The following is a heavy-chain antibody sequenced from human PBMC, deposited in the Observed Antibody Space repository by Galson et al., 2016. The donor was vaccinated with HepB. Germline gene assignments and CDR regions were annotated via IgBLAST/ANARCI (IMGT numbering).Heavy chain of an antibody. J-gene: IGHJ4*02. CDR1: GFIVSSNY. CDR2: IYISGST. V-gene: IGHV3-53*01. Sequence: SLRLSCAASGFIVSSNYMTWVRQAPGKGLEWVSIIYISGSTYYADSVKGRYTISRDNSKNTLYLQMNSLRAEDTAVYYSARGPPTVGAISALLDYWGQGTLVTVSS. CDR3: ARGPPTVGAISALLDY. D-gene: IGHD1-26*01.